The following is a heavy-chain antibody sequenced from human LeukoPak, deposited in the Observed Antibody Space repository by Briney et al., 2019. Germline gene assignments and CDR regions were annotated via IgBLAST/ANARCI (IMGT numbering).Heavy chain of an antibody. J-gene: IGHJ4*02. Sequence: ASVKVSCKPSGYTFTSDDINWVRPATGEGREWMGWMNPISGNTGYAQKYQGRVTMTRNTSIRTAYMELSSLRSEDTAVYYCARGFLGRGYCSGGSCYKGFDYWGQGTLVTVSS. CDR3: ARGFLGRGYCSGGSCYKGFDY. D-gene: IGHD2-15*01. CDR2: MNPISGNT. V-gene: IGHV1-8*01. CDR1: GYTFTSDD.